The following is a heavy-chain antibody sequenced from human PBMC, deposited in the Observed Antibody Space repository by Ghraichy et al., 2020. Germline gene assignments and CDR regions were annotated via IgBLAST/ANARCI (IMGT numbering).Heavy chain of an antibody. D-gene: IGHD3-3*01. V-gene: IGHV3-23*01. J-gene: IGHJ4*02. CDR3: AKDTGGRFLEWFRIYYFDY. CDR2: ISGSGGST. Sequence: GESLNISCAASGFTFSSYAMSWVRQAPGKGLEWVSAISGSGGSTYYADSVKGRFTISRDNSKNTLYLQMNSLRAEDTAVYYCAKDTGGRFLEWFRIYYFDYWGQGTLVTVSS. CDR1: GFTFSSYA.